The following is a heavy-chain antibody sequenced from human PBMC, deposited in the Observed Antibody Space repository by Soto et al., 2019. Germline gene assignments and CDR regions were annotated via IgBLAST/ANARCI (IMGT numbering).Heavy chain of an antibody. Sequence: GGSLRLSCAASGFTFSSYAMHWVRQAPGKGLEYVSAISSNGGSTYYANSVKGRFTISRDNSKNTLYLQMGSLRAEDMAVYYCARTVLRFLEWLRDDAFDIWGQGTMVTVSS. V-gene: IGHV3-64*01. J-gene: IGHJ3*02. D-gene: IGHD3-3*01. CDR2: ISSNGGST. CDR3: ARTVLRFLEWLRDDAFDI. CDR1: GFTFSSYA.